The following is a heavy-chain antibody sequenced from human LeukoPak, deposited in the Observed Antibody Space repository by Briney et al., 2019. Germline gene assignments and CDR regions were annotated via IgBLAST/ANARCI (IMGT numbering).Heavy chain of an antibody. CDR3: AKGKDTLNPYWYFDV. J-gene: IGHJ2*01. CDR2: INWSGVST. D-gene: IGHD2-15*01. V-gene: IGHV3-20*04. CDR1: GFTFDDYA. Sequence: PGGSLRLSCAASGFTFDDYAMSWVRQAPGKGLEWVSGINWSGVSTGYADSVKGRFTISRDNPKNSLFLQMNSLRAEDTAFYYCAKGKDTLNPYWYFDVWGRGTLVTVSS.